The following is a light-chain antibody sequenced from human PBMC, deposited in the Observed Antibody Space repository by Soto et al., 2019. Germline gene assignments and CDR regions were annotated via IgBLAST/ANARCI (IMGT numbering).Light chain of an antibody. Sequence: QSVLTQPPSVSGAPGQRVTISCTGSSSNIGAGYAVHWYQQLPGTAPKLLIYGNSNRLSGVPDRFSGSNSVTASSLAITWLHAEDEADYYCQSYDSSLSVYVFGTGTKVTVL. V-gene: IGLV1-40*01. CDR2: GNS. CDR1: SSNIGAGYA. J-gene: IGLJ1*01. CDR3: QSYDSSLSVYV.